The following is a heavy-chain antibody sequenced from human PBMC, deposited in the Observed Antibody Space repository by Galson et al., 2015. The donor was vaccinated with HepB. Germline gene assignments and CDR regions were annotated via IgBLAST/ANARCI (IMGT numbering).Heavy chain of an antibody. CDR2: ITSNSYI. D-gene: IGHD3-9*01. V-gene: IGHV3-21*01. J-gene: IGHJ6*03. CDR3: ARDLTYDDVFTATYYSSYYMDV. Sequence: SLRLSCAASGFSFSSYTMNWVRQAPGKGLEWVSSITSNSYIYYADSVEGRFTISRDNANNSLSLHMNSLRAEDTAVYFCARDLTYDDVFTATYYSSYYMDVWGKGTTVTVSS. CDR1: GFSFSSYT.